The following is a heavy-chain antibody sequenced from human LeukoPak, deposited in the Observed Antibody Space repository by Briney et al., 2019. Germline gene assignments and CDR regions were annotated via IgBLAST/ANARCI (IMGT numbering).Heavy chain of an antibody. CDR2: VYHSGTT. V-gene: IGHV4-34*01. CDR3: ARRHSHGRNFYYYGMDV. CDR1: GGSFSDYL. J-gene: IGHJ6*04. D-gene: IGHD5-18*01. Sequence: PSETLSLTCTVYGGSFSDYLWGWIRQPPGKGLEWIGEVYHSGTTHYSPSLKSRATISADPPKNQFFLRVNSVTAADTAVYYCARRHSHGRNFYYYGMDVWGEGTTVTVSS.